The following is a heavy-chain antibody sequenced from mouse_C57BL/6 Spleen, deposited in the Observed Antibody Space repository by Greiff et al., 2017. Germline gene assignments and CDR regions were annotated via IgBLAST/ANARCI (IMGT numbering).Heavy chain of an antibody. CDR1: GYTFTSYW. J-gene: IGHJ3*01. D-gene: IGHD3-3*01. V-gene: IGHV1-72*01. CDR3: ARGRGDSQAWFAY. Sequence: VQLQQPGAELVKPGASVKLSCKASGYTFTSYWMHWVKQRPGRGLEWIGRIDPNSGGTTYNEKFKSKATLTVDKPSSTAYMQLSSLTSEDSAVYYCARGRGDSQAWFAYWGQGTLVTVSA. CDR2: IDPNSGGT.